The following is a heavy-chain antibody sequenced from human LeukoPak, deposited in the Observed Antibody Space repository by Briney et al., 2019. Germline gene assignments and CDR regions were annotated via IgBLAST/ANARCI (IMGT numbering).Heavy chain of an antibody. J-gene: IGHJ4*02. V-gene: IGHV1-18*01. Sequence: ASVKVSCKASGYTFTSYGISWVRQAPGQGLEWMGWISAHNGNTNYAQKLQGRVTMTTDTSTSTAYMELRSLRSDDTAVYYRARARSSGWYPTDYFDYWGQGTLVTVSS. CDR1: GYTFTSYG. CDR3: ARARSSGWYPTDYFDY. D-gene: IGHD6-19*01. CDR2: ISAHNGNT.